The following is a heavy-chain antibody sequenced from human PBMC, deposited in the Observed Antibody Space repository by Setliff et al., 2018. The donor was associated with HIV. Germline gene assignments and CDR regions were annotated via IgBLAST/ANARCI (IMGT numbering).Heavy chain of an antibody. J-gene: IGHJ4*02. CDR3: AHRDGRIVGATTAFDY. CDR2: IYWDDDK. CDR1: GFSLSTSGVG. Sequence: SGPTLVNPTQTLTLTCNFTGFSLSTSGVGVGWIRQPPGKALEWLALIYWDDDKRYSPSLSSRLTITKDTPKNQVVLTLTNVDPVDTATYYCAHRDGRIVGATTAFDYWGQGTLVTVSS. D-gene: IGHD1-26*01. V-gene: IGHV2-5*02.